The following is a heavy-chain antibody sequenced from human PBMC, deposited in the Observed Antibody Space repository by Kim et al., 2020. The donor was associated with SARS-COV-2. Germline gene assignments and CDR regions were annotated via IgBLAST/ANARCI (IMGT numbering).Heavy chain of an antibody. Sequence: GGSLRLSCAASGFTFSNAWMSWVRQAPGKGLEWVGRIKSKTDGGTTDYAAPVKGRFTISRDDSKNTLYLQMNSLKTEDTAVYYCTTECYDYVWGSYRSYYYGIDVWGQGTTVTVAS. V-gene: IGHV3-15*01. CDR1: GFTFSNAW. D-gene: IGHD3-16*02. CDR3: TTECYDYVWGSYRSYYYGIDV. J-gene: IGHJ6*02. CDR2: IKSKTDGGTT.